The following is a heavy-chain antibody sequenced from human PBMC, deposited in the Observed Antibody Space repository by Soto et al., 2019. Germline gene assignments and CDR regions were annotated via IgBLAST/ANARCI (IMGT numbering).Heavy chain of an antibody. D-gene: IGHD6-13*01. CDR1: GGSIASYY. CDR3: AGLPYSSSWLPSGYYYYGMDF. CDR2: MYYTGST. Sequence: SETLSLTCIVSGGSIASYYWSWLGQPPGKGLEWIGYMYYTGSTNHNPALTSRVTISVDTSKNQFSLKLSSVTAADTAVYYCAGLPYSSSWLPSGYYYYGMDFWGQGTTVTVSS. V-gene: IGHV4-59*08. J-gene: IGHJ6*02.